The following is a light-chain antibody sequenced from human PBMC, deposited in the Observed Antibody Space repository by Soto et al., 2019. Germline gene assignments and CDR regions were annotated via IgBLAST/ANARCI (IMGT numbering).Light chain of an antibody. Sequence: DIQMTQSPSSLSASVGDRVTITCRTSQSISNYLNWYQQKPGKAPKLLIYGAFSLQSGVPSRFSGSGSGTDFTLTISSLQPEDFATYYCQQSYSAPPTFGQGTKLEIK. CDR3: QQSYSAPPT. J-gene: IGKJ2*01. CDR2: GAF. V-gene: IGKV1-39*01. CDR1: QSISNY.